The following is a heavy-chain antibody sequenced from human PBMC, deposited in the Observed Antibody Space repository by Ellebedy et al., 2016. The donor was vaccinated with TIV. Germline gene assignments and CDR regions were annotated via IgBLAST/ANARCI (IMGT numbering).Heavy chain of an antibody. CDR3: ARDRGGTMVRGVIPHYYYGMDV. D-gene: IGHD3-10*01. Sequence: GSLRLXXTVSGGSISSYYWSWIRQPPGKGLEWIGYIYYSGSTNYNPSLKSRVTISVDTSKNQFSLKLSSVTAADTAVYYCARDRGGTMVRGVIPHYYYGMDVWGQGTTVTVSS. CDR1: GGSISSYY. CDR2: IYYSGST. V-gene: IGHV4-59*01. J-gene: IGHJ6*02.